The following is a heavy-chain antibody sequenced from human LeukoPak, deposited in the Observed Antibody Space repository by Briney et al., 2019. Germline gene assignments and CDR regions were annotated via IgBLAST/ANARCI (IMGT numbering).Heavy chain of an antibody. J-gene: IGHJ5*02. CDR1: GFTFNTYG. Sequence: GGSLRLSCAASGFTFNTYGLHWVRQAPGKGLEWVSSISSGGTYIYNADSVRGRFTISRDNAKNSLYLQMNSLRAEDTAVYYCAREVAGTWNWPDPWGQGTLVTVSS. V-gene: IGHV3-21*01. CDR3: AREVAGTWNWPDP. CDR2: ISSGGTYI. D-gene: IGHD2-15*01.